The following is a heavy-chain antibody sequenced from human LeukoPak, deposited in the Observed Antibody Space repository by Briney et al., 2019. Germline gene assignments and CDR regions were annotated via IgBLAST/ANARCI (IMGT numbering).Heavy chain of an antibody. CDR1: GYTFSDYY. Sequence: ASVKVSCKASGYTFSDYYMHWVRQAPGQGLEWMGWINPNSGGTNYAQKFQGRVTMTRNTSITTAYMELSSLRSGDTAVYYCARGVPYSYDSRGFARWLNYWGQGTLVTVSS. V-gene: IGHV1-2*02. CDR2: INPNSGGT. J-gene: IGHJ4*02. D-gene: IGHD3-22*01. CDR3: ARGVPYSYDSRGFARWLNY.